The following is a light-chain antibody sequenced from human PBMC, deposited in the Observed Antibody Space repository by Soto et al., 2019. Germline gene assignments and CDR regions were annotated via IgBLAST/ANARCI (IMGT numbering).Light chain of an antibody. Sequence: DIQVTQSPSSLYASVGDRVTITCRASQSISIYLNWYQQKPGKAPILLVYAGSSLQTGVPSRFSGSGSGTDFSLTISSLQPEDFATYYCQQSYSTPPWTFGQGTKVDIK. CDR1: QSISIY. CDR3: QQSYSTPPWT. CDR2: AGS. J-gene: IGKJ1*01. V-gene: IGKV1-39*01.